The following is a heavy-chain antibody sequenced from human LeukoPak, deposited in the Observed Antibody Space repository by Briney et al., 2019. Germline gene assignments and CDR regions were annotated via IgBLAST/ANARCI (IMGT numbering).Heavy chain of an antibody. V-gene: IGHV5-51*01. J-gene: IGHJ4*02. CDR3: ARPKTLGGYNYEFEF. CDR1: GYSFAIYW. Sequence: GESLKISCKASGYSFAIYWIGWVRQMPGKGLEWMGIIYPGDSDTRYSPSFQGQVTISADKSSSTAYLQWSSLKASDTAIYYCARPKTLGGYNYEFEFWGQGTLVTVSS. D-gene: IGHD5-18*01. CDR2: IYPGDSDT.